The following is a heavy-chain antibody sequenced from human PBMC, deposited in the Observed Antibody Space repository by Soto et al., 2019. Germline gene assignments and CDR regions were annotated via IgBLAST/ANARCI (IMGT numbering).Heavy chain of an antibody. CDR2: INPNSGGT. CDR1: RYTFTGYY. D-gene: IGHD1-7*01. J-gene: IGHJ6*02. CDR3: ARGNWNYGSGMDV. V-gene: IGHV1-2*04. Sequence: GASVKVSCKAFRYTFTGYYMHWVRQAPGQGLEWMGWINPNSGGTNYAQKFQGWVTMTRDTSLSTTYMELSRLRSDDTPVYYCARGNWNYGSGMDVWGQGTTVTVSS.